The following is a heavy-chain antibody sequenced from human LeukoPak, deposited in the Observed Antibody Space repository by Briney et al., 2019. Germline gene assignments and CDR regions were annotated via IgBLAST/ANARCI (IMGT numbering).Heavy chain of an antibody. V-gene: IGHV4-59*01. CDR2: IYYSGST. CDR1: GGSISSYY. J-gene: IGHJ4*02. CDR3: ARAGGYSGYDLDY. D-gene: IGHD5-12*01. Sequence: SETLSLTCTVSGGSISSYYWSWIRQPPGKGLEWIGYIYYSGSTNYNPSLKSRVTISVDTSKNQFSLKLSSVTAADTAVYYCARAGGYSGYDLDYWGQETLVTVSS.